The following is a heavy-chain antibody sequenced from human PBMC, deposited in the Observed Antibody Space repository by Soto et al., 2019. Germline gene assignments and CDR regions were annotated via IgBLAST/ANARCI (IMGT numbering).Heavy chain of an antibody. CDR3: AKGHHGMYV. V-gene: IGHV3-11*06. CDR1: GFSFSDFY. CDR2: ISPSGSET. J-gene: IGHJ6*01. Sequence: QVQLVDSGGGLVQPGGSLRLSCAASGFSFSDFYMSWLRQTPGKGLEWVSYISPSGSETDYADSVRGRFTISRDNAKGSLFLQKTNLRGEDTAIYRCAKGHHGMYVRGQGTTVTVSS.